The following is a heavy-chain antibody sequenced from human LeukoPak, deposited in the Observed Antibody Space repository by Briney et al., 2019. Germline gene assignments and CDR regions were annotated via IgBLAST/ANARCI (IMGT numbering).Heavy chain of an antibody. J-gene: IGHJ4*02. CDR1: GGSISSTGHY. CDR3: ARSATVTTGYFDY. CDR2: IYSNGNT. D-gene: IGHD4-17*01. V-gene: IGHV4-39*07. Sequence: SETLSLTCSVSGGSISSTGHYWGWIRQSPEKGLDWIGSIYSNGNTYYNLSVKSRVTMSVDTSKNQFSLKLTSMTAAETAVYYCARSATVTTGYFDYWGQGALVTVSS.